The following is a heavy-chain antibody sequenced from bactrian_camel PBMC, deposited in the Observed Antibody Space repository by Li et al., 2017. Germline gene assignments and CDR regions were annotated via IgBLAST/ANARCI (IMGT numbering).Heavy chain of an antibody. D-gene: IGHD5*01. CDR1: GYTFNTY. Sequence: HVQLVESGGGSALAGGSVRLSCAASGYTFNTYSWFRQVDGEKREGVAAIDRDGSTRYLDSVEGRFTISRDNAKNTLYLQMNSLKPEDTAVYYCVSTETGYDSCLYYWGQGTQVTVS. V-gene: IGHV3S9*01. CDR2: IDRDGST. CDR3: VSTETGYDSCLYY. J-gene: IGHJ4*01.